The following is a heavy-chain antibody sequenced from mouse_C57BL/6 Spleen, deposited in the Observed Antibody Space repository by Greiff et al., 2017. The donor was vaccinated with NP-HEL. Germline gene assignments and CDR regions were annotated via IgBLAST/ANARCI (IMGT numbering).Heavy chain of an antibody. CDR1: GFNIKDYY. CDR2: IDPEDGET. Sequence: VHVKQSGAELVKPGASVKLSCTASGFNIKDYYMHWVKQRTEQGLEWIGRIDPEDGETKYAPKFQGKATITADTSSNTAYLQLSSLTSEDTAVYYCARDLTGTPWFAYWGQGTLVTVSA. D-gene: IGHD4-1*01. J-gene: IGHJ3*01. CDR3: ARDLTGTPWFAY. V-gene: IGHV14-2*01.